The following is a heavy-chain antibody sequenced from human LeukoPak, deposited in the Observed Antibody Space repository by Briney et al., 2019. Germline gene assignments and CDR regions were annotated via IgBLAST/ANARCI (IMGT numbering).Heavy chain of an antibody. Sequence: GASVKVSCKASGYTFTGYYMHWVRQAPGQGLEWMGWINPNSGGTNYAQKFQGRVTMTRDTSISTAYMELSRLRSDDTAVYYCARDRGVLLWLGELFGGSYFDYWGQGTLVTVSS. D-gene: IGHD3-10*01. CDR3: ARDRGVLLWLGELFGGSYFDY. V-gene: IGHV1-2*02. J-gene: IGHJ4*02. CDR2: INPNSGGT. CDR1: GYTFTGYY.